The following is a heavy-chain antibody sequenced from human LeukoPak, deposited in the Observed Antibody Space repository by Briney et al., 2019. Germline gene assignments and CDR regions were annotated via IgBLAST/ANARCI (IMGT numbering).Heavy chain of an antibody. D-gene: IGHD3-22*01. CDR3: ARDRAYYYDSSGYYYFDH. CDR1: GFTFSSSS. CDR2: ISSTSTTI. Sequence: QTGGSLRLSCAASGFTFSSSSMNWVRQAPGKGLEWVSYISSTSTTIYYADSVKGRFTISRDNAKNSLYLQMNSLRAEDTAVYYCARDRAYYYDSSGYYYFDHWGQGTLVTVSS. J-gene: IGHJ4*02. V-gene: IGHV3-48*04.